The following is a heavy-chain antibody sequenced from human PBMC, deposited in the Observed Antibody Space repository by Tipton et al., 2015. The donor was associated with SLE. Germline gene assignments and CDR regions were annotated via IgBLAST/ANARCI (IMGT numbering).Heavy chain of an antibody. CDR2: IYYSGST. CDR3: ASFDWLLNAFDI. V-gene: IGHV4-59*11. CDR1: GGSISSHY. D-gene: IGHD3-9*01. Sequence: TLSLTCTVSGGSISSHYWSWIRQPPGKGLEWIGYIYYSGSTNYNPSLKSRVTISVDTSKNQFSLKLSSVTAADTAVYYCASFDWLLNAFDIWGQGTMVTVSS. J-gene: IGHJ3*02.